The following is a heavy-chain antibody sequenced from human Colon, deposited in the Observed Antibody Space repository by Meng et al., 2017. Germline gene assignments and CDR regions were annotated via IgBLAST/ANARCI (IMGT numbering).Heavy chain of an antibody. CDR2: ISSGSSYI. V-gene: IGHV3-21*01. CDR1: GFTFSSYS. Sequence: GESLKISCAASGFTFSSYSLNWVRQAPGKGLEWVSSISSGSSYIYYADSVKGRFNISRDNAKNSLYLQMNSLRDEDTAVYYCARDNQGGNKYYFDHWGQGTLVTVSS. J-gene: IGHJ4*02. D-gene: IGHD2/OR15-2a*01. CDR3: ARDNQGGNKYYFDH.